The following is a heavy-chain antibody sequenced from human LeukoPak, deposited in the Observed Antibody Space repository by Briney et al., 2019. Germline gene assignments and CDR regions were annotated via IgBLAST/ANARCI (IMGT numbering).Heavy chain of an antibody. V-gene: IGHV4-59*01. CDR2: IYYSGST. CDR1: GGPISSYY. J-gene: IGHJ4*02. Sequence: SETLSLTCTVSGGPISSYYWSWIRQPPGKGLEWIGYIYYSGSTNYNPPLKSRVTISVDTSKNQFSLKLSSVTAADTAVYYCASLTTGTTSSYYFDYWGQGTLVTVSS. D-gene: IGHD1-1*01. CDR3: ASLTTGTTSSYYFDY.